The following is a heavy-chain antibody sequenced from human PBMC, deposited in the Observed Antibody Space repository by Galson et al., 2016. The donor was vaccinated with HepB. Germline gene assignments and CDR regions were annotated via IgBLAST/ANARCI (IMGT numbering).Heavy chain of an antibody. D-gene: IGHD5-24*01. J-gene: IGHJ5*01. V-gene: IGHV4-59*05. CDR1: GGSISSYY. CDR2: IHYDGAT. CDR3: ARRGPGYIFDS. Sequence: SETLSLTCTVSGGSISSYYWTWIRQSPGAGLEWIGSIHYDGATYYKSSLKSRITISVDTSKNQFSLRLSSVTAADTAVYYCARRGPGYIFDSWGQGSLVTVSS.